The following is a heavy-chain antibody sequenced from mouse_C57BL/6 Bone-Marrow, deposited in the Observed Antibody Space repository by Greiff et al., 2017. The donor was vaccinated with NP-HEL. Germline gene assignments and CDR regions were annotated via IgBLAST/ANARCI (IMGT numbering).Heavy chain of an antibody. CDR1: GYTFTSYG. CDR3: ALFDG. D-gene: IGHD2-3*01. J-gene: IGHJ2*01. Sequence: VQLQQSGAELARPGASVKLSCKASGYTFTSYGISWVKQRPGQGLEWIGEIYPRSGYTYYNEKFKGKATLTADKSSSTAYMELRSLTSEDSAVYLCALFDGWGQGTTLTVSS. V-gene: IGHV1-81*01. CDR2: IYPRSGYT.